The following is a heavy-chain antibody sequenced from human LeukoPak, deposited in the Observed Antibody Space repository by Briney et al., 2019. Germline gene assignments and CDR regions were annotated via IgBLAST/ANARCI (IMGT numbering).Heavy chain of an antibody. J-gene: IGHJ4*01. CDR2: VSGSGGET. D-gene: IGHD5-24*01. CDR3: VKRSRDGYNSPLDN. CDR1: RSTFSSYA. V-gene: IGHV3-23*01. Sequence: GGSLRLSCAASRSTFSSYAMNWVRQAPGKGLEWVSQVSGSGGETYYADSVQGRFTISRDNSENTLYLQMNSLRAEDTAVYYCVKRSRDGYNSPLDNWGQGTLVTVSS.